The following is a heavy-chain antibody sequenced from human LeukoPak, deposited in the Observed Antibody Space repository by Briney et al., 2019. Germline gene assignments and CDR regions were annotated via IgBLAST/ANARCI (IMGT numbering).Heavy chain of an antibody. J-gene: IGHJ4*02. CDR3: AKDLYYGYYFDY. CDR2: ISNDGSNK. CDR1: GFTFSGYG. D-gene: IGHD3-16*01. Sequence: PGGSLRLSCAASGFTFSGYGMHWVRQAPGQGLEWVALISNDGSNKHYADSVKGRFTISRDNSENMLYLQMNSLRAEDTAVYYCAKDLYYGYYFDYWGQGTLVTVSS. V-gene: IGHV3-30*18.